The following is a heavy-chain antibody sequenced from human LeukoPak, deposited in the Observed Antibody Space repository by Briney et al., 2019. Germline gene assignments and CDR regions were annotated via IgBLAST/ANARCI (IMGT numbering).Heavy chain of an antibody. CDR3: ARTHRSGFSFDY. CDR1: GYSISSGNW. Sequence: SETLSLTCAVSGYSISSGNWWGWIRQPPGKGLEWIGYIYCSGSTYYNSSLKSRVTMSVDTSKNQFSLKLSSVTAVDTAVYYCARTHRSGFSFDYWGQGILVTVSS. CDR2: IYCSGST. J-gene: IGHJ4*02. D-gene: IGHD6-19*01. V-gene: IGHV4-28*01.